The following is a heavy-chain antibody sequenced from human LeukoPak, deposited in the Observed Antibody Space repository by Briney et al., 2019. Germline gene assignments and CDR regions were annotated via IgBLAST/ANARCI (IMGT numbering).Heavy chain of an antibody. CDR3: ARKNSLDV. V-gene: IGHV3-7*01. J-gene: IGHJ6*02. CDR1: GFSFNNYW. D-gene: IGHD1-7*01. Sequence: SGGSLRLSCAVSGFSFNNYWMSWVRQVPGKGLEWVANLKQDGSEKYYVDSVKGRFTITRDNAKNSLYLQMNSLSAEDTAVYYCARKNSLDVWGQGTTVTVSS. CDR2: LKQDGSEK.